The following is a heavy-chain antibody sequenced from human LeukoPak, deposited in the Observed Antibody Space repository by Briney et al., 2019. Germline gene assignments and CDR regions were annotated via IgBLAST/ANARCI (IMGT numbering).Heavy chain of an antibody. V-gene: IGHV4-4*07. Sequence: SETLSLTCTVSGGSISSYYWSWLRQPAGKGLEWIGRIYTSGSTNYNPSLKSRVTISVDTSKNQFSLKLSSVTAADTAVYYCAREPNLTGSRHFDYWGQGTLVTVSS. D-gene: IGHD3-9*01. J-gene: IGHJ4*02. CDR2: IYTSGST. CDR3: AREPNLTGSRHFDY. CDR1: GGSISSYY.